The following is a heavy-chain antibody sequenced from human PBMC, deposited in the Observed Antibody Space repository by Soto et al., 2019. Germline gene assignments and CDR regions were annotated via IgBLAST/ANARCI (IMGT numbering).Heavy chain of an antibody. Sequence: ASVKVSCKASGYTFTGYYMHWVRQAPGQGLEWMGWINPNSGGTNYAQKFQGWVTMTRDTSISTAYMELSRLRSDDTAVYYCARDRYCSSTSCHGPYYYYGIDVWGQGTTVTVSS. CDR3: ARDRYCSSTSCHGPYYYYGIDV. V-gene: IGHV1-2*04. J-gene: IGHJ6*02. D-gene: IGHD2-2*01. CDR2: INPNSGGT. CDR1: GYTFTGYY.